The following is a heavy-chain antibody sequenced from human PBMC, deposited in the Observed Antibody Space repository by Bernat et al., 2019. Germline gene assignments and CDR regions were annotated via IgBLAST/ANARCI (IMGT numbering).Heavy chain of an antibody. J-gene: IGHJ6*01. V-gene: IGHV3-30*02. CDR1: GFPFSDYG. CDR2: VRYDGSNK. CDR3: AKDHPYGMDV. Sequence: QVQLVESGGGVVQPGGSLRLSCAASGFPFSDYGMHWVRQAPGKGLEWVAFVRYDGSNKYYADSVKGRFTISRDNSKNTLYLQMNSLRPEDTAVYYCAKDHPYGMDVWGQGTTVTVSS.